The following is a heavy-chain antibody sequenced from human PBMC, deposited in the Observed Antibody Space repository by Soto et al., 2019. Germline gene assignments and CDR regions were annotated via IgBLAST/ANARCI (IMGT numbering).Heavy chain of an antibody. Sequence: GGSLRLSCAASGFTFSNYGMHWVRQAPGKGLEWVAVIWYDGSNKYYADSVKGRFTISRDNSKNTLYLQMNSLRAEDTAVYYCARAKSAYCGGDCYPDFQHWGQGTLVTVSS. D-gene: IGHD2-21*02. V-gene: IGHV3-33*01. CDR1: GFTFSNYG. J-gene: IGHJ1*01. CDR3: ARAKSAYCGGDCYPDFQH. CDR2: IWYDGSNK.